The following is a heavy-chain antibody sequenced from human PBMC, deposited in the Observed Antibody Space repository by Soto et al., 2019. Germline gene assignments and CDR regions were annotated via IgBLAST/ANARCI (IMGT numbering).Heavy chain of an antibody. V-gene: IGHV4-30-4*01. J-gene: IGHJ4*02. CDR1: GGSIIIGDYY. D-gene: IGHD6-6*01. CDR2: IYYSGST. CDR3: ARRIAARPVLDY. Sequence: SETLSLTCTVSGGSIIIGDYYWSWIRQPPGKGLEWIGYIYYSGSTYYNPSLKSRVTISVDTSKNQFSLKLSSVTAADTAVYYCARRIAARPVLDYWGQGTLVTVSS.